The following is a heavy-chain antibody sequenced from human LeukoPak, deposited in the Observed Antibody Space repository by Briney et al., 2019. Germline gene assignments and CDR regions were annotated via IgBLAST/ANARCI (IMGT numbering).Heavy chain of an antibody. J-gene: IGHJ4*02. V-gene: IGHV4-59*01. CDR3: ARILAYCGGDSSFFDY. CDR2: IYYSGST. CDR1: GGSISSYY. Sequence: SETLSLTCTVSGGSISSYYWSWIRQPPGKGLEWIGYIYYSGSTNYNPSLKSRVTISVDTSKNQFSLKLSSVTAADTAVYYCARILAYCGGDSSFFDYWGQGTLVTVSS. D-gene: IGHD2-21*01.